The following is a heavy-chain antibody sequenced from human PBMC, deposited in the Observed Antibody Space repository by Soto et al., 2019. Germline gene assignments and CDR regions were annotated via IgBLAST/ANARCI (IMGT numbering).Heavy chain of an antibody. V-gene: IGHV4-4*02. J-gene: IGHJ5*02. CDR1: GGSISSSNW. CDR3: ARGDFYRDSSGYYVRFDP. CDR2: FYYSGST. D-gene: IGHD3-22*01. Sequence: PSETLSLTCAVSGGSISSSNWWTWVRQPPGKGLEWIGYFYYSGSTYYNPSLKSRVTISVDTSKNQFSLKLSSVTAADTAVYYCARGDFYRDSSGYYVRFDPWGQGTLVTVSS.